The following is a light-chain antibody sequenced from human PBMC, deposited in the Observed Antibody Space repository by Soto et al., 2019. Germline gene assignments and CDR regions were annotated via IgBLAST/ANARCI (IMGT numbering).Light chain of an antibody. CDR1: SSNIGSNY. CDR3: AAWDDSLSGYV. CDR2: RNN. Sequence: QSVLTHPPSASGTPGQRVTISCSGSSSNIGSNYVYWYQQLPGTAPKLLIYRNNQRPSGVPDRLSGSKSGTSASLAISGLRSEDEADYYCAAWDDSLSGYVFGTGTKVTVL. V-gene: IGLV1-47*01. J-gene: IGLJ1*01.